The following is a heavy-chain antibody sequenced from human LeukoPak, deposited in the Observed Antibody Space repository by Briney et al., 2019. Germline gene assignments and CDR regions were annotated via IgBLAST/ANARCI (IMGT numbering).Heavy chain of an antibody. CDR1: GFTFSDYY. Sequence: GGSLRLSCAASGFTFSDYYMSWIRQAPGKGLEWVSYISSSGSTIYYADSVKGRFTISRDNAKNSLYLQMNSLRAEDTAVYYCARGLYCTNGVCYRRDDAFDIWGQGTMVTVSS. CDR3: ARGLYCTNGVCYRRDDAFDI. D-gene: IGHD2-8*01. CDR2: ISSSGSTI. V-gene: IGHV3-11*01. J-gene: IGHJ3*02.